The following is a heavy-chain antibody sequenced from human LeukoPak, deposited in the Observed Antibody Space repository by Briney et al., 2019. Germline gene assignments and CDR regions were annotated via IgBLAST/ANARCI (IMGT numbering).Heavy chain of an antibody. CDR3: ARDPCSGGSCYYYYYYYGMDV. J-gene: IGHJ6*02. D-gene: IGHD2-15*01. Sequence: GGSLRLSCAASGFTFSSYWMSWVRQAPGKGLEWVANIKQDGSEKYYVDSVKGRFTISRDNAKNSLYLQMNSLRAEDTAVYYCARDPCSGGSCYYYYYYYGMDVWGQGTTVTVSS. CDR1: GFTFSSYW. V-gene: IGHV3-7*01. CDR2: IKQDGSEK.